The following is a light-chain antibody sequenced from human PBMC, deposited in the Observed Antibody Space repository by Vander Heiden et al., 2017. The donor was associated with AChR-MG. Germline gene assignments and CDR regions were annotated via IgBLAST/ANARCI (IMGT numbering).Light chain of an antibody. Sequence: SYEVTQPPSVSVAPGQTARLTCGGQNLGSKSVHWYQQKPGQAPVLVVYDDSDRPSGIAERFFGSNSGNTATMSISRVEAGDEADYYCQVWDSSTYHVVFGGGTKL. V-gene: IGLV3-21*02. J-gene: IGLJ2*01. CDR1: NLGSKS. CDR3: QVWDSSTYHVV. CDR2: DDS.